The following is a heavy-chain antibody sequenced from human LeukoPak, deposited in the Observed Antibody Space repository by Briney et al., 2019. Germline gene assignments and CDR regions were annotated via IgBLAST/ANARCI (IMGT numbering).Heavy chain of an antibody. CDR1: GYTFTGYY. CDR3: AREGIAATGTSYFQH. V-gene: IGHV1-2*04. D-gene: IGHD6-13*01. CDR2: TNPNSGGT. Sequence: ASVKVSCKASGYTFTGYYMHWVRQAPGQGLEWMGWTNPNSGGTNYAQKFQGWVTMTRDTSISTAYMELSRLRSDDTAVYYCAREGIAATGTSYFQHWGQGTLVTVSS. J-gene: IGHJ1*01.